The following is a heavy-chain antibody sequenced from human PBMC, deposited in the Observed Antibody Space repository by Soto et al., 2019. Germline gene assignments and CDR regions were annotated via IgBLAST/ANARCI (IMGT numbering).Heavy chain of an antibody. CDR2: INGDGTGT. J-gene: IGHJ1*01. CDR1: GLTFSHYW. CDR3: AKGVPGIAVAGTGYFQH. D-gene: IGHD6-19*01. V-gene: IGHV3-74*01. Sequence: GGSLRLSCAASGLTFSHYWMHWVRQAPGKGLVWVARINGDGTGTSYADSVQGRFTISRDNSKKTVYLQMNSLRAEDTAVYYCAKGVPGIAVAGTGYFQHWGQGTLVTVSS.